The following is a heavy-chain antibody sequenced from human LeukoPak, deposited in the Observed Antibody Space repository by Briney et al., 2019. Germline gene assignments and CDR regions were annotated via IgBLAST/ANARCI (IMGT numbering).Heavy chain of an antibody. V-gene: IGHV4-39*01. D-gene: IGHD3-3*01. CDR3: ARLASIFGVVIFDY. CDR1: GGSISSSSYY. J-gene: IGHJ4*02. CDR2: IYYSGST. Sequence: SETLSLTCTVSGGSISSSSYYWGWIRQPPGKGLEWIGSIYYSGSTYYNPSLKSRVTISVDTSKNQFSLKLSSVTAADTAVYYCARLASIFGVVIFDYWGQGTLVTVSS.